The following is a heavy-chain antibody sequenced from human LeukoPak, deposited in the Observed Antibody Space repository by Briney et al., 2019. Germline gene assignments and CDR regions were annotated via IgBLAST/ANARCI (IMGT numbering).Heavy chain of an antibody. CDR3: ARDNPPYCNGGSCYSH. J-gene: IGHJ4*02. CDR2: IIPILGKA. CDR1: GGTFSSYA. D-gene: IGHD2-15*01. Sequence: GASVKVSCKASGGTFSSYAISWVRQAPGQGLEWMGRIIPILGKANYAQKFQGRVTLTADESTGTAYMELSSLRSDDTAVYCCARDNPPYCNGGSCYSHWGQGTLVTLSS. V-gene: IGHV1-69*11.